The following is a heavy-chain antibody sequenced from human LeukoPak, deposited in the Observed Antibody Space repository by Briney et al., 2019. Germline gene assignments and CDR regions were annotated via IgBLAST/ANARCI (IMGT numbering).Heavy chain of an antibody. J-gene: IGHJ4*02. CDR2: INTDGSST. Sequence: GGSLRLSCAASGFTFSSYWMHWVRQAPGKGLVWVSRINTDGSSTSYADSVKGRFTISRDNAKNTLYLQMNSLRAEDTAVYYCVVVRYYDSSGYRTAGLFDYWGQGTLVTVSS. CDR3: VVVRYYDSSGYRTAGLFDY. D-gene: IGHD3-22*01. V-gene: IGHV3-74*01. CDR1: GFTFSSYW.